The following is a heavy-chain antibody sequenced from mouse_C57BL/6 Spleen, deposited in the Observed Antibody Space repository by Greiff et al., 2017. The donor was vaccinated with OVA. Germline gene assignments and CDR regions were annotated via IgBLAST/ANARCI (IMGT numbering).Heavy chain of an antibody. V-gene: IGHV1-53*01. CDR1: GYTFPSYW. CDR2: INPSNGGT. CDR3: ARNNSRTVVADWYFDD. Sequence: VQLQQPGTELVKPGASVKLSCKASGYTFPSYWMHWVKQRPGQGLAWIGNINPSNGGTNYNEKFKSKATLTVDKSSSTAYMQLSSLPSEDSAVYYGARNNSRTVVADWYFDDWGKGTTVTVSS. J-gene: IGHJ1*03. D-gene: IGHD1-1*01.